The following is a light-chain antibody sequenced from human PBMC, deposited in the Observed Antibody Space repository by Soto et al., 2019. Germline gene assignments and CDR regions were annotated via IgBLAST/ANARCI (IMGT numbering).Light chain of an antibody. CDR2: AAS. CDR1: QSISTY. Sequence: DIQMTQSPSTLSASVGDRVTITCRASQSISTYLNWYQQKLGRAPTLLIYAASSLQSGVPSGFSGGGSGTDFTLTISSLQPEDFAMYFCQQCYSSPRTFGQGTKVEIK. J-gene: IGKJ1*01. CDR3: QQCYSSPRT. V-gene: IGKV1-39*01.